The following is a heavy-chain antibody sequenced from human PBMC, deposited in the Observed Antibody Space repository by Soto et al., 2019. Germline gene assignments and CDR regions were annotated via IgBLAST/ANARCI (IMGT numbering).Heavy chain of an antibody. CDR2: INTDGSVA. J-gene: IGHJ6*01. CDR3: AKEVWSGPMDV. D-gene: IGHD3-3*01. Sequence: PGGSLRLSCAASGLTFRSYWMHWVRQAPGKGLVWVSRINTDGSVAMYVDSVKGRFTISRDNSKNTLYLQMNSLRAEDTAVYYCAKEVWSGPMDVWGQGTTVTVSS. CDR1: GLTFRSYW. V-gene: IGHV3-74*03.